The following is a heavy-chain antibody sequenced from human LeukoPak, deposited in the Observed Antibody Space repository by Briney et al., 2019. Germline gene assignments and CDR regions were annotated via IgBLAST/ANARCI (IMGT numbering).Heavy chain of an antibody. Sequence: PGGSLRLSCAASGFTFSSYWMSWVRQAPGKGLEWVANIKQDGSEKYYVDSVKGRFTISRDSAKNSLYLQMNSLRAEDTAVYYCARGFQGARGWAFDYWGQGTLVTVSS. D-gene: IGHD6-19*01. CDR3: ARGFQGARGWAFDY. J-gene: IGHJ4*02. V-gene: IGHV3-7*01. CDR2: IKQDGSEK. CDR1: GFTFSSYW.